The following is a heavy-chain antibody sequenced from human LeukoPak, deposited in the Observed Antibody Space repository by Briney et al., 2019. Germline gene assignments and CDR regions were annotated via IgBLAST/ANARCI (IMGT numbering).Heavy chain of an antibody. V-gene: IGHV4-39*01. J-gene: IGHJ4*02. CDR1: GGSITNDNYY. CDR3: ARKNTDTTMVSFDY. D-gene: IGHD5-18*01. Sequence: SETLSLTCTVSGGSITNDNYYWGWVRQPPGKGLEWIETVHFSGTTFYNPSLKSRVTISVDTSKNQFSLKLRSVTAADTAVYYCARKNTDTTMVSFDYWGQGTLVTVSS. CDR2: VHFSGTT.